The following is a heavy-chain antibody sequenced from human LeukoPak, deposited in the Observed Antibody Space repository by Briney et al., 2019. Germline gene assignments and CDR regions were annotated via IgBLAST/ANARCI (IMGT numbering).Heavy chain of an antibody. D-gene: IGHD3-10*01. V-gene: IGHV3-30*02. CDR2: IRYDGSNK. J-gene: IGHJ4*02. CDR1: GFTFSSYG. CDR3: AREGPMLRGVIGGKIDY. Sequence: GGSLRLSCAASGFTFSSYGMHWVRQAPGKGLEWVAFIRYDGSNKYYADSVKGRFTISRDNAKNSLSLQMNSLRPEDTAVYYCAREGPMLRGVIGGKIDYWGQGTLVTVSS.